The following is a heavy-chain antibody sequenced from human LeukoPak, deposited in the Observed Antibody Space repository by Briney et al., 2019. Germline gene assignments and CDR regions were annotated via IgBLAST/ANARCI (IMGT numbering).Heavy chain of an antibody. Sequence: GGSLRLSRAASGFTFSSYSMNWVRQAPGKGLEWVSYISSSSSTIYYADSVKGRFTISRDNAKNSLYLQMNSLRAEDTAVYYCARGRSSGWYWYWGQGTLVTVSS. J-gene: IGHJ4*02. D-gene: IGHD6-19*01. V-gene: IGHV3-48*01. CDR2: ISSSSSTI. CDR3: ARGRSSGWYWY. CDR1: GFTFSSYS.